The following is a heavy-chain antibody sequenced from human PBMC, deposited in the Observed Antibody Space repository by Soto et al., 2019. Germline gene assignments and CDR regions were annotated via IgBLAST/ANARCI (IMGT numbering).Heavy chain of an antibody. CDR2: IHYSGST. CDR3: TSGRDASKTGY. CDR1: GASISSGGHN. V-gene: IGHV4-31*03. D-gene: IGHD7-27*01. Sequence: QVQLQESGPGLVEPSQTLSLTCTVSGASISSGGHNWSWIRQHPGKGLEWIGFIHYSGSTSYNPSLESRVDXSXGTSRNQFSLRLSSVTAADTAVYSCTSGRDASKTGYWGQGTLVTVSS. J-gene: IGHJ4*02.